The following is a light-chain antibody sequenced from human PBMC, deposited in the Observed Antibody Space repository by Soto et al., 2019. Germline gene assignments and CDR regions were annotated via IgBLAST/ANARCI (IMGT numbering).Light chain of an antibody. V-gene: IGKV3-11*01. CDR1: QSVGSY. J-gene: IGKJ4*01. Sequence: EIVLTQSPATLSLSPGERATLSCRASQSVGSYFAWYQQKPGQAPRLLLYDAFSRATGIPARFSGSGSGTGFALPISSLEPEDFAVYFCQQRSSWPLTFGGGTMVEIK. CDR2: DAF. CDR3: QQRSSWPLT.